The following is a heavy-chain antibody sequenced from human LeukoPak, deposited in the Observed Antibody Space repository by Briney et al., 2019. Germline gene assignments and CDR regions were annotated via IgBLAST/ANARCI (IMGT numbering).Heavy chain of an antibody. D-gene: IGHD2-8*01. J-gene: IGHJ3*02. Sequence: GASVKVSCKASGYTFTGYYTHWVRQAPGQGLEWMGWINPNSGGTNYAQKFQGRVTMTRDTSISTAYMELSRLRSDDTAVYYCARVVHSQDIVLMVCAPHDAFDIWGQGTMVTVSS. CDR2: INPNSGGT. CDR3: ARVVHSQDIVLMVCAPHDAFDI. V-gene: IGHV1-2*02. CDR1: GYTFTGYY.